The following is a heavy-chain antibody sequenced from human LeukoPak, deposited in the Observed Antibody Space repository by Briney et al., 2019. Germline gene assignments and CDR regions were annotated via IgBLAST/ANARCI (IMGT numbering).Heavy chain of an antibody. D-gene: IGHD1-26*01. Sequence: ASVKVSCKASGYTFTGYYMHWVRQAPGQGLEWMGWINPNSGGTNYPQKFQGRVTMTRDTSISTAYMELSRLRSDDTAVYYCASGSYARDAFDIWGQGTMVTVSS. CDR3: ASGSYARDAFDI. V-gene: IGHV1-2*02. CDR2: INPNSGGT. J-gene: IGHJ3*02. CDR1: GYTFTGYY.